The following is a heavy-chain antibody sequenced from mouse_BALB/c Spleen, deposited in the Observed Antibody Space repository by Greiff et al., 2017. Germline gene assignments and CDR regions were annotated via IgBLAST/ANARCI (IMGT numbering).Heavy chain of an antibody. D-gene: IGHD1-1*02. CDR3: ARSYYGTHFDY. J-gene: IGHJ2*01. CDR1: GYSITSDYA. V-gene: IGHV3-2*02. CDR2: ISYSGST. Sequence: ESGPGLVKPSQSLSLTCTVTGYSITSDYAWNWIRQFPGNKLEWMGYISYSGSTSYNPSLKSRISITRDTSKNQFFLQLNSVTTEDTATYYCARSYYGTHFDYWGQGTTLTVSS.